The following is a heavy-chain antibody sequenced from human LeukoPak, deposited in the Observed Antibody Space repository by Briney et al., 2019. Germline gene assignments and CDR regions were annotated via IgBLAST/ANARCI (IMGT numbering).Heavy chain of an antibody. CDR3: ARGSIVVVPAAAAIFDY. J-gene: IGHJ4*02. CDR2: ISGSGGST. D-gene: IGHD2-2*01. V-gene: IGHV3-23*01. CDR1: GFTFSSYA. Sequence: GGSLRLSCAASGFTFSSYAMSWVRQAPGKGLEWVSAISGSGGSTYYADSVKGRFTISRDNSKNTLYLQMNSLRAEDTAVYYCARGSIVVVPAAAAIFDYWGQGTLVTVSS.